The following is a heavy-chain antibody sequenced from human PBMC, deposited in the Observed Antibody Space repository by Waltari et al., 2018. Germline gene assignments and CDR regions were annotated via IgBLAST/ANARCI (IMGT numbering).Heavy chain of an antibody. CDR2: IYYSGST. CDR1: GGSISSSSYY. D-gene: IGHD6-19*01. V-gene: IGHV4-39*01. CDR3: AIIAVAGTDFDY. Sequence: QLQLQESGPGLVKPSETLSLTCTVSGGSISSSSYYWGWLRQPPGKGLEWIGSIYYSGSTYYNPSLKSRVTISVDTSKNQFSLKLSSVTAADTAVYYCAIIAVAGTDFDYWGQGTLVTVSS. J-gene: IGHJ4*02.